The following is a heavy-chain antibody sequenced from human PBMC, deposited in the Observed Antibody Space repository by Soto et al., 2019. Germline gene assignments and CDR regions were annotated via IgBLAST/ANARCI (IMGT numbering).Heavy chain of an antibody. Sequence: QVQLVQSGAEVKKPGSSVKVSCKASGGTFSSYAISWVRQAPGQGLEWMGGIIPIFGTANYAQKFQGRVTSTAEESTSTADMEQSSLRSEDTAGYDWARAGSTPVETAMVEDYFDDRGQGTLGTVSA. CDR1: GGTFSSYA. D-gene: IGHD5-18*01. CDR2: IIPIFGTA. CDR3: ARAGSTPVETAMVEDYFDD. V-gene: IGHV1-69*01. J-gene: IGHJ4*02.